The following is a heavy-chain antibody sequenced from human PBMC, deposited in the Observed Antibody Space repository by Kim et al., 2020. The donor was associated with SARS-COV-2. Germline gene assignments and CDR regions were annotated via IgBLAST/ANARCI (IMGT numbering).Heavy chain of an antibody. CDR2: TA. CDR3: ARARGWFDY. J-gene: IGHJ4*02. V-gene: IGHV1-69*01. D-gene: IGHD6-19*01. Sequence: TANYAQKFQGRVTITADESTSTAYMELSSLRSEDTAVYYCARARGWFDYWGQGTLVTVSS.